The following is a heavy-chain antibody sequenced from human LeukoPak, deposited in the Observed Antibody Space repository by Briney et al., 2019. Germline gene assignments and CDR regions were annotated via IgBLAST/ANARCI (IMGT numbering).Heavy chain of an antibody. CDR1: GGTFSSYA. CDR2: IIPILGIA. Sequence: SVKVSCKASGGTFSSYAISWVRQAPGQGLEWMGRIIPILGIANYAQKFQGRVTITADKSTSTAYMELSSLRSEDTAVYYCARVSITGTTGFDPWGQGTLVTVSS. D-gene: IGHD1-20*01. V-gene: IGHV1-69*04. J-gene: IGHJ5*02. CDR3: ARVSITGTTGFDP.